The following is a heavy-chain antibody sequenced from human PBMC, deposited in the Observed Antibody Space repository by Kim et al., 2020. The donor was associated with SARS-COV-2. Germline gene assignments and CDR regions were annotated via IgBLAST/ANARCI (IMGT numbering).Heavy chain of an antibody. CDR3: ARDRGVYYYGSGGEHYYGMDV. Sequence: SVKVSCKASGGTFSSYAISWVRQAPGQGLEWMGGIIPIFGTANYAQKFQGRVTITADESTSTAYMELSSLRSEDTAVYYCARDRGVYYYGSGGEHYYGMDVWGQGTTVTVSS. CDR1: GGTFSSYA. V-gene: IGHV1-69*13. CDR2: IIPIFGTA. D-gene: IGHD3-10*01. J-gene: IGHJ6*02.